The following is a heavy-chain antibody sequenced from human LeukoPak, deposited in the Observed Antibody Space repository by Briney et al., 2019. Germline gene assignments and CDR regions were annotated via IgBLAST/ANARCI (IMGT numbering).Heavy chain of an antibody. V-gene: IGHV4-34*01. CDR1: GGSFSGYY. J-gene: IGHJ4*02. CDR3: ARTTLGYCSGSSCYSMGYFDY. D-gene: IGHD2-2*01. Sequence: SETLSLTCAVYGGSFSGYYWSWIRQPPGKGLEWIGEINHSGSTTYNPSLKNRVTISVDTSKNQFSLKLSSVTAADTAVFYCARTTLGYCSGSSCYSMGYFDYWGQGILVTVSP. CDR2: INHSGST.